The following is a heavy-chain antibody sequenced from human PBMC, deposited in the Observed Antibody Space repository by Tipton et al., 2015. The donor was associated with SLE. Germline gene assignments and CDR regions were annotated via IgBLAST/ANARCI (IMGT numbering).Heavy chain of an antibody. V-gene: IGHV3-23*03. CDR2: IYSGGSI. D-gene: IGHD6-25*01. CDR3: AKDQTAASYAFDM. CDR1: GFSFSTSA. Sequence: SLRLSCAASGFSFSTSAMSWVRQIPGKGLEWVSVIYSGGSIYYADSVKGRFTISRDNSKNTLFLQMNSLRPEDTAVYYCAKDQTAASYAFDMWGQGTMVTVSS. J-gene: IGHJ3*02.